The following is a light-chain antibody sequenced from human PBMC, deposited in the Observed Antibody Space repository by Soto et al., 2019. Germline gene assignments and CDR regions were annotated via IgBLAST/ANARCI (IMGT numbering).Light chain of an antibody. CDR2: AAS. V-gene: IGKV1-27*01. CDR1: EDINNY. J-gene: IGKJ4*01. CDR3: QKYNSGGAFT. Sequence: DIPMTQSQSSLSPSIGDRVTLTCRATEDINNYLAWFQQKPGKVPKLLIYAASTLHYGVASRFSGSGAGTADILTISSLQPHDVAAYYCQKYNSGGAFTFGGGTKVEIK.